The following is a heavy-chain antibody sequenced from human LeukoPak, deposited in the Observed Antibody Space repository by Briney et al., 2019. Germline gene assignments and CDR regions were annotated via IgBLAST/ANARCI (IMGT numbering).Heavy chain of an antibody. CDR2: IYYTGVT. J-gene: IGHJ5*02. CDR1: GGYIITSGHY. D-gene: IGHD4-23*01. Sequence: SETLSLTCTVSGGYIITSGHYWGWIRQPPGKGLEWIGSIYYTGVTSTNPFFRSRMSISVATSKNQFSLNLTSVTAADAAVHYCARERSSSGGHNWFDPWGQGTLVTVSS. CDR3: ARERSSSGGHNWFDP. V-gene: IGHV4-39*07.